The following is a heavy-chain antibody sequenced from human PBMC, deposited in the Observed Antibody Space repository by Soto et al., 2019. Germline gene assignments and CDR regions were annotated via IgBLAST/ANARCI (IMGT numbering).Heavy chain of an antibody. CDR2: IYHSGST. CDR3: ARNRVGISWYADY. CDR1: GGSISSGGYS. Sequence: QLQLQESGSGLVKPSETLSLTCSVSGGSISSGGYSWSWIRQPPGKALELIGYIYHSGSTHYNPSLKSRVTISVDRSKIQFSLKLTSVTAADTAVYYCARNRVGISWYADYWGRGTRVTVSS. J-gene: IGHJ4*02. V-gene: IGHV4-30-2*01. D-gene: IGHD6-13*01.